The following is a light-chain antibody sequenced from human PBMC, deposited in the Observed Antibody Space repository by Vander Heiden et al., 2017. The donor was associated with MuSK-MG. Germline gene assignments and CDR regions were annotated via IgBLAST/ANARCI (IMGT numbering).Light chain of an antibody. CDR3: QQCNNSPLT. J-gene: IGKJ4*01. CDR2: AAS. V-gene: IGKV1D-13*01. CDR1: QGISSD. Sequence: AIQLTHSPSSLSASVGDRVTITCRASQGISSDLGWYQQEPGKAPKLLIYAASSLQSGVPSRFSGSGFGTDFTLTISRLQPEDFATYYCQQCNNSPLTFGGGTKVEIK.